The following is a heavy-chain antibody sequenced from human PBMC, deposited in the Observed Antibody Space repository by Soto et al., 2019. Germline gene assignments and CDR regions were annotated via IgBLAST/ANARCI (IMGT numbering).Heavy chain of an antibody. D-gene: IGHD3-3*01. Sequence: GASVKVSCKASGYTFTGYYMHWVRQAPGQGLEWMGWINPNSGGTNYAQKFQGWVTMTRDTSISTAYMELSRLRSDDTAVYYCARGFPSLKDYDFWSGASNNWFDPWGQGTLVTVSS. CDR2: INPNSGGT. CDR1: GYTFTGYY. J-gene: IGHJ5*02. V-gene: IGHV1-2*04. CDR3: ARGFPSLKDYDFWSGASNNWFDP.